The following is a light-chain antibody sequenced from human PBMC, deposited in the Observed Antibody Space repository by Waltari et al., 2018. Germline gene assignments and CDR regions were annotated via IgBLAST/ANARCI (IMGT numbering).Light chain of an antibody. CDR1: QSIGLY. V-gene: IGKV3-20*01. CDR2: HAS. CDR3: QNYERLPAM. Sequence: EIVLTQSPGTLSLSPGERATLSCRASQSIGLYLAWYQQRPGQAPRLLINHASNRATGISDRFSGSGSGTDFSLTISRLEPEDFAVYYCQNYERLPAMFGQGTRVEIK. J-gene: IGKJ1*01.